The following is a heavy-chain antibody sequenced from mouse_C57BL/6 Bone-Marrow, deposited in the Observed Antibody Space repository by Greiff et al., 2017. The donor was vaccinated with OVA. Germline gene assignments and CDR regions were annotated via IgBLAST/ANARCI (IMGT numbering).Heavy chain of an antibody. D-gene: IGHD2-4*01. Sequence: EVQGVESGGGLVKPGGSLNLSCAASGFTFRSYAMSWVRQTPVKSLAWVAPISDGGSYTSYPDNVKGRFTSARDNAKNNLYLQRSHLKAEDTAMYYCAREIDDDDAMDYWGQGTSGTVSA. J-gene: IGHJ4*01. V-gene: IGHV5-4*01. CDR2: ISDGGSYT. CDR3: AREIDDDDAMDY. CDR1: GFTFRSYA.